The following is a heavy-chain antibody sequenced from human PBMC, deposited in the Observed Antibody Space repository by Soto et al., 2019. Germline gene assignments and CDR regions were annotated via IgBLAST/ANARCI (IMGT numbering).Heavy chain of an antibody. V-gene: IGHV1-58*01. Sequence: QMQVVQSGPEVKNPGTSVKVSCKASGFTFTNSAVQWVRQAPGERLQWIGYIVVGGGKTNFAQELQGRLTITRDVSTNTAYMELSSLRSEETAVYYCEAELYSGGSCCSFDIWGQGTMVTVSS. CDR1: GFTFTNSA. CDR3: EAELYSGGSCCSFDI. J-gene: IGHJ3*02. CDR2: IVVGGGKT. D-gene: IGHD2-15*01.